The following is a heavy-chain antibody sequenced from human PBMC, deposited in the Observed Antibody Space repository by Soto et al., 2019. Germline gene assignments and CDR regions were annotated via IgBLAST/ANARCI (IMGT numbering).Heavy chain of an antibody. D-gene: IGHD2-15*01. CDR1: GYSFTSYW. J-gene: IGHJ6*02. CDR3: ASQLGYCSGGSCFTGGKSYYYYYGMDV. V-gene: IGHV5-51*01. Sequence: GESLKISCKGSGYSFTSYWIGWVRQMPGKGLEWMGIIYPGDSDTRYSPSFQGQVTISADKSISTAYLQWSSLKASDTTMYYCASQLGYCSGGSCFTGGKSYYYYYGMDVWGQGTTVTVSS. CDR2: IYPGDSDT.